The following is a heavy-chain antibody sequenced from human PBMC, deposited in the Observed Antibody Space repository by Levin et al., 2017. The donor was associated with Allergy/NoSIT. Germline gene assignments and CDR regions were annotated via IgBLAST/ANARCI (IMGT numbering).Heavy chain of an antibody. J-gene: IGHJ4*02. CDR2: IWYDGSNK. Sequence: QTGGSLRLSCAASGFTFRSYGMHWVHQAPGKGLEWVAIIWYDGSNKYYADSVKGRFTISRDNSKNTLYLQMNSLTAEDTAVYYCASGRGSSWSWYFDYWGQGTLVTVSS. D-gene: IGHD6-13*01. CDR1: GFTFRSYG. CDR3: ASGRGSSWSWYFDY. V-gene: IGHV3-33*01.